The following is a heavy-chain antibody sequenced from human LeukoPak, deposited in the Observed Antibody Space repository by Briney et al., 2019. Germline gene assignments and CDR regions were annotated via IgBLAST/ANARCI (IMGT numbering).Heavy chain of an antibody. J-gene: IGHJ5*02. CDR3: ARDVGNYKFRWFDP. CDR1: GGSISSGGYY. CDR2: IYYSGST. V-gene: IGHV4-31*03. Sequence: SETLSLTCTVSGGSISSGGYYWSWIRQHPGKGLEWIGYIYYSGSTYYNPSLKSRVTISVDTSKNQFSLKLSSVTAADTAVYYRARDVGNYKFRWFDPWGQGTLVTVSS. D-gene: IGHD4-4*01.